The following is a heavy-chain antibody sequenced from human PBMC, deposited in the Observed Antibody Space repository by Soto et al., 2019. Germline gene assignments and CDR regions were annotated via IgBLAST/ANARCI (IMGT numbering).Heavy chain of an antibody. D-gene: IGHD2-15*01. CDR3: ARLACSGGSCYSVQTYYFDY. CDR2: IIPIFGTA. Sequence: SVKVSCKASGGTFSSYAISWVRQAPGQGLEWMGGIIPIFGTANYAQKFQGRVTITADESTSTAYMELSSLRSEDTAVYYCARLACSGGSCYSVQTYYFDYWGQGTLVTVSS. J-gene: IGHJ4*02. V-gene: IGHV1-69*13. CDR1: GGTFSSYA.